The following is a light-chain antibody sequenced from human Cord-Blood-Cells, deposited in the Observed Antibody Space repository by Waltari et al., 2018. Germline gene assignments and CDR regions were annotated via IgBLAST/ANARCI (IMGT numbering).Light chain of an antibody. CDR2: YKSDSDK. CDR1: SGINVGTYR. CDR3: MIWHSSAVV. V-gene: IGLV5-45*01. Sequence: QAVLTQPASLSASPGASASLTCTLRSGINVGTYRIYWYQQKPGSTPQYLLRYKSDSDKQQGSGVPSRFSGSKDASANEGILLISGLQSEYESDYYCMIWHSSAVVFGGGTKLTVL. J-gene: IGLJ2*01.